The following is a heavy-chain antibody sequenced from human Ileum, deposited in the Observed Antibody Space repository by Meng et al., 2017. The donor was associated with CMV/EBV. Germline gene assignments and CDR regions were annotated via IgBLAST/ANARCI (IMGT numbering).Heavy chain of an antibody. J-gene: IGHJ4*02. Sequence: LTCAFSCDSLSSDKWWRWVRQPPGKVVELIGDIHHSRTPTYNPSLKSRVTISLDESKIEFSLKLSSVTAADTAVYYCTRNGYYSLDYWSPGTLVTVSS. D-gene: IGHD3-22*01. CDR1: CDSLSSDKW. CDR2: IHHSRTP. CDR3: TRNGYYSLDY. V-gene: IGHV4-4*02.